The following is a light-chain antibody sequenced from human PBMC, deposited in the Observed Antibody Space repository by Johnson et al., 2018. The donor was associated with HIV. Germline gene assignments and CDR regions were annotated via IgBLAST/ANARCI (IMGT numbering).Light chain of an antibody. J-gene: IGLJ1*01. CDR1: SSNIGDNF. CDR2: ENY. Sequence: QFVLTQPPSVSAAPGQRVTISCSGSSSNIGDNFVSWYQQFPGAAPKLLIFENYKRPSGIPDRFSGSRSGTSATLAITGLQTGDEADYYCGAWDSRLSVCVFGPGTKVTVL. V-gene: IGLV1-51*02. CDR3: GAWDSRLSVCV.